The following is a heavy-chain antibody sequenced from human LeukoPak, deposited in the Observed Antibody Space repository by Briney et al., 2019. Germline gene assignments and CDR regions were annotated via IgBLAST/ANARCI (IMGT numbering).Heavy chain of an antibody. Sequence: LGGSLRLSCAASGFTFSSYGMHWVRQAPGKGLEWVAVISYDGSNKYYADSVKGRFTISRDNSKNTLYLQMNSLRAEDTAVYYCANLLTTVTTLDDYWGQGTLVTVSS. CDR3: ANLLTTVTTLDDY. D-gene: IGHD4-17*01. CDR1: GFTFSSYG. CDR2: ISYDGSNK. V-gene: IGHV3-30*18. J-gene: IGHJ4*02.